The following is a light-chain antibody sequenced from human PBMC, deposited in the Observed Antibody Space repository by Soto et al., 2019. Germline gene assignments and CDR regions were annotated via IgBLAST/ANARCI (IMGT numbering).Light chain of an antibody. CDR2: DAS. J-gene: IGKJ1*01. Sequence: EIVLTQSPGTLSLSPGESATLSCRASQSVSSSYLAWYQQKPGQAPRLLIYDASNRATGIPARFSGSGSGTDFTLTISSLEPEDFAVYYCQQRSNWPRTFGQGTKV. V-gene: IGKV3-11*01. CDR1: QSVSSSY. CDR3: QQRSNWPRT.